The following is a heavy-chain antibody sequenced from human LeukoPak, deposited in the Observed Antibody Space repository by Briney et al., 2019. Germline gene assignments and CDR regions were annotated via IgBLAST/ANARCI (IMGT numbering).Heavy chain of an antibody. CDR1: GFTFSSYA. J-gene: IGHJ6*03. Sequence: GGSLRLSCAASGFTFSSYAMSWVRQAPGKGLEWVSAISGDGRDIFYADAVKGRFTISRDNSKNTLYLQMNSLRAEDTAVYYCARARILRYFDWLPTAVEGHYYMDVWGKGTTVTVSS. CDR2: ISGDGRDI. CDR3: ARARILRYFDWLPTAVEGHYYMDV. V-gene: IGHV3-23*01. D-gene: IGHD3-9*01.